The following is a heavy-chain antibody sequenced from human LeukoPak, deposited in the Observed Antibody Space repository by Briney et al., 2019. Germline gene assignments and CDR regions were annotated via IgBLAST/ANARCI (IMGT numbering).Heavy chain of an antibody. D-gene: IGHD3-3*01. CDR3: MKSRTDFWSGLDV. CDR2: ISYNGGSE. CDR1: GFTFSSYA. Sequence: GGSLRLSCAASGFTFSSYAMGWVRQAPGKGLEWVSTISYNGGSEYYAGFVKGRFTISRDNSKNTLYLQMDSLRGEDTAVYKCMKSRTDFWSGLDVWGQGTMVTVSS. J-gene: IGHJ3*01. V-gene: IGHV3-23*01.